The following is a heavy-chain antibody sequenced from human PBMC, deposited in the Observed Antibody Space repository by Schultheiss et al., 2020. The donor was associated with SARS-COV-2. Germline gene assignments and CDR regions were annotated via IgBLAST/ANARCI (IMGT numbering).Heavy chain of an antibody. V-gene: IGHV1-69*13. Sequence: SVKVSCKASGGTFSSYAISWVRQAPGQGLEWMGGIIPIFGTANYAQKFQGRVTITADESTSTAYMELSSLKAAETAMYYCARAPHYSGSYWHFDYWGQGTLVTVSS. CDR3: ARAPHYSGSYWHFDY. CDR2: IIPIFGTA. D-gene: IGHD1-26*01. CDR1: GGTFSSYA. J-gene: IGHJ4*02.